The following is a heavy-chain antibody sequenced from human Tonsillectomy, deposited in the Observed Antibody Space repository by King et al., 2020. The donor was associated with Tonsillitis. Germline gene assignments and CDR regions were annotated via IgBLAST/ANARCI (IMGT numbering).Heavy chain of an antibody. D-gene: IGHD4/OR15-4a*01. Sequence: VQLVESGGGVVQPGRSLRLSCATSGLTFSTYAMHWVRQAPGKGLEWVAVISYDGTNKYYADSVKGRFTISRDNSKNTLYLQMNSLRAEDTAVYYCARDRDDYIFDYWGQGTLVTVSS. J-gene: IGHJ4*02. CDR3: ARDRDDYIFDY. V-gene: IGHV3-30*04. CDR2: ISYDGTNK. CDR1: GLTFSTYA.